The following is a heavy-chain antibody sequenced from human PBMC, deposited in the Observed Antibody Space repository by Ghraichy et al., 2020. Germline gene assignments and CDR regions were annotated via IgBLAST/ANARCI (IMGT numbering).Heavy chain of an antibody. CDR1: GFTFSSYA. J-gene: IGHJ4*02. D-gene: IGHD2-2*01. CDR3: AKEGSYGRSSSCTHFDY. CDR2: IKSSGGST. Sequence: GESLNISCAASGFTFSSYAMSWVRQAPGKGLEWVSAIKSSGGSTYYTDSVKGRFTISRDNSRSTLYLQMNSLRAEDTAVYYCAKEGSYGRSSSCTHFDYWGQGTLVTLSS. V-gene: IGHV3-23*01.